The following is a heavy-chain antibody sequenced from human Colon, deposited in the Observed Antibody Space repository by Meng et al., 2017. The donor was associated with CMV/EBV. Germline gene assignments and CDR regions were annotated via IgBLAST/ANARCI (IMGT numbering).Heavy chain of an antibody. CDR2: IHHSGST. Sequence: GSLRPSCAVYGGSSSGYYWSWVRQLPGKGLEWIGEIHHSGSTNHNPSLKSRVTISVDTSKNQFSLKLSSVTAADTAVYYCARLVRRYCSSTSCYATYYYYGMDVWGQGTTVTVSS. CDR3: ARLVRRYCSSTSCYATYYYYGMDV. CDR1: GGSSSGYY. V-gene: IGHV4-34*01. D-gene: IGHD2-2*01. J-gene: IGHJ6*02.